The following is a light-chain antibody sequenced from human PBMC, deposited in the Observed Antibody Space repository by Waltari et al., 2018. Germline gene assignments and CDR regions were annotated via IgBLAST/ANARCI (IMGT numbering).Light chain of an antibody. J-gene: IGKJ1*01. CDR1: QSVGKS. Sequence: EIVLTQSPGTLSLSPGERATLSCRASQSVGKSLAWYQQKPGQAPRLLIYGASGRATGIPDRFSGGRSGTDFSLTISRLEPEDFAAYHCQHYVSLPVTFGQGTKVEIK. CDR2: GAS. CDR3: QHYVSLPVT. V-gene: IGKV3-20*01.